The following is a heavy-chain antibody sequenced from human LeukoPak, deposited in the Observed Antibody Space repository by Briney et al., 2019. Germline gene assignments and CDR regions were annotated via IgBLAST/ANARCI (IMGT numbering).Heavy chain of an antibody. CDR3: AKDYWNDFGGYFDY. D-gene: IGHD1-1*01. V-gene: IGHV3-23*01. CDR1: GFTFSSYG. J-gene: IGHJ4*02. CDR2: LSHSFGST. Sequence: PGGSLRLSCAASGFTFSSYGMSWVRQAPGKGLEWVSALSHSFGSTYYADSVKGRFTISRDNSKNTLYLQMNSLRAEDTAVYYCAKDYWNDFGGYFDYWGQGTLVTVSS.